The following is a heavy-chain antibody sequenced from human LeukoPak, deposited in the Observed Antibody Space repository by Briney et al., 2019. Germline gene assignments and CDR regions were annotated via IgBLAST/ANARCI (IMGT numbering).Heavy chain of an antibody. CDR2: INVGGDYT. CDR3: AKVGVTFGGVIARYYFDY. J-gene: IGHJ4*02. CDR1: GFTFSSYV. D-gene: IGHD3-16*02. V-gene: IGHV3-23*01. Sequence: GGSLRLSCAASGFTFSSYVMSWVRQAPGKGLEWVSSINVGGDYTYSADSVKGRFTISRDNSKNTLYLQMNSLRAEDTAVYYCAKVGVTFGGVIARYYFDYWGQGTLVTVSS.